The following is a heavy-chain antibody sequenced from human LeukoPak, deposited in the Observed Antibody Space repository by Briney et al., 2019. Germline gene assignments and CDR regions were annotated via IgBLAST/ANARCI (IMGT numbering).Heavy chain of an antibody. Sequence: SQTLSLTCTVSGNSISSGDNYWSWIRQPAGKGLEWIGRIYTSGSTNYNPSLKSRVTISGDTSKNQFSLRLSSVTAADTALYYCAKHYMGSSYNHGLDCWGQGTLVTVSS. CDR2: IYTSGST. D-gene: IGHD3-10*01. V-gene: IGHV4-61*02. CDR1: GNSISSGDNY. J-gene: IGHJ4*02. CDR3: AKHYMGSSYNHGLDC.